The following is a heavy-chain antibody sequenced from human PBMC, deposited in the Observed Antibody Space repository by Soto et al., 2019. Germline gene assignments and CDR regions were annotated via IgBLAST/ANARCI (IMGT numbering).Heavy chain of an antibody. CDR3: ARVRYFDPPYYFDY. J-gene: IGHJ4*02. V-gene: IGHV4-59*01. CDR2: IYYSGST. CDR1: GGSISGYY. D-gene: IGHD3-9*01. Sequence: SETLSLTCTVSGGSISGYYWNWIRQPPGKGLEWIGYIYYSGSTNYNPSLKSRVTISVDTSKNQSSLKLSSVTAADTAVYYCARVRYFDPPYYFDYWGQGTLVTVSS.